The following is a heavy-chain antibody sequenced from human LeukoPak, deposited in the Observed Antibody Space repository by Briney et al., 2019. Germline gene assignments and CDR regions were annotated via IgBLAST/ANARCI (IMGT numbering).Heavy chain of an antibody. J-gene: IGHJ4*02. D-gene: IGHD3-10*01. CDR3: AKDHTYGSGSLPLPDY. V-gene: IGHV3-23*01. CDR1: GCTFSSYA. CDR2: ISGSGDST. Sequence: GGSLRLSCAAYGCTFSSYAMSWVRQAPGKGLEWVSAISGSGDSTYYADFVKGRFTISRDNSKNTLYLQMNSLRAEDTAVYYCAKDHTYGSGSLPLPDYWGQGTLVTVSS.